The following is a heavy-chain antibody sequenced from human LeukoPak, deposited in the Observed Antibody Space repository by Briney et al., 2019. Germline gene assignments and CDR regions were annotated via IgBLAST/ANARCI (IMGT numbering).Heavy chain of an antibody. J-gene: IGHJ6*03. D-gene: IGHD3-10*01. Sequence: GGSLRLSCAASGFTFSSYGMHWVRQAPGKGLEWVAFIRYDGSNKYYADSVKGRFTISRDNSKNTLYLQMNSLRAEDTAVYYCAKGSSGLGDGSGSRIPKYYYYYMDVWGKGTTVTISS. CDR2: IRYDGSNK. CDR3: AKGSSGLGDGSGSRIPKYYYYYMDV. V-gene: IGHV3-30*02. CDR1: GFTFSSYG.